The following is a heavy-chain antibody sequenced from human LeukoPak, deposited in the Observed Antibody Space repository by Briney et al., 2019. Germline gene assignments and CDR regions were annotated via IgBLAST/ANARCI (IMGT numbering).Heavy chain of an antibody. CDR3: TRSGHAGERDY. J-gene: IGHJ4*02. D-gene: IGHD1-1*01. V-gene: IGHV1-46*01. CDR1: GYTFTSYY. Sequence: ASVKVSCKASGYTFTSYYMHWVRQAPGQGLEWMGIINLSGGSTTYAQKFQGRVTMTRDMSTNTIYMELSSLRSEDTAVYYCTRSGHAGERDYWGQGTLVTVSS. CDR2: INLSGGST.